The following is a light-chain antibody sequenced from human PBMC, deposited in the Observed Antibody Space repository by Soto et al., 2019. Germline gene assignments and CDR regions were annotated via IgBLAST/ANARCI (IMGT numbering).Light chain of an antibody. Sequence: QSVLTQPPSASGTPGQRVTISCSGGSSNIGSNTVHWYQQVPGTAPKLLIYRDNERPSGVPHRLSVSKSATSASPAISGLQSEDEADYYCEAWDDSLNAPLFGGGTKLTVL. CDR2: RDN. CDR1: SSNIGSNT. J-gene: IGLJ3*02. CDR3: EAWDDSLNAPL. V-gene: IGLV1-44*01.